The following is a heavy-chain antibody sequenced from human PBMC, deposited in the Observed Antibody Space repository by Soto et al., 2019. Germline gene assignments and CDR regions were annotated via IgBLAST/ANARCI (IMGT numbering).Heavy chain of an antibody. V-gene: IGHV3-7*01. D-gene: IGHD1-1*01. Sequence: GGSLRLSCAASGFTFSSYWMSWVRQAPGKGLEWVANIKQGGSEKYYVDSVKGRFTISRDNAQNSLYLHVNSLRAEDTAVYYCARVGTTLVHDAFDIWGQGTMVTVSS. CDR1: GFTFSSYW. CDR3: ARVGTTLVHDAFDI. J-gene: IGHJ3*02. CDR2: IKQGGSEK.